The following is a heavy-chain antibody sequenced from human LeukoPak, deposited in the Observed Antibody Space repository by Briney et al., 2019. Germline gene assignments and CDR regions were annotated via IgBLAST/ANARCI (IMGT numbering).Heavy chain of an antibody. J-gene: IGHJ3*02. Sequence: ESGPTLVNPTQTLTLTCTFSGFSLSTSGMCVSWIRQPPGKALEWLARIDWDDDKYYSTSLKTRLTISKDTSNNQVVLTMTNMDPVDTATYYCARMDYYDDGFEGDAFDIWGQGTMVTVSS. CDR2: IDWDDDK. CDR3: ARMDYYDDGFEGDAFDI. D-gene: IGHD3-22*01. V-gene: IGHV2-70*11. CDR1: GFSLSTSGMC.